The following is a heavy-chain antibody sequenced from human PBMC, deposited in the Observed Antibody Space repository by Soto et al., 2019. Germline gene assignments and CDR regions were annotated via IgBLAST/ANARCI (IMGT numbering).Heavy chain of an antibody. J-gene: IGHJ5*02. Sequence: VSGPTLVNPTQTLTLTCTFSGFSLNTGGVGVGWIRQPPGKALEWLAVIFWDDDKRYSPSLKSRLTITKDTSKNQVVLTMTNMEPLDTATYWCAHRRSRTTAFDPWGQGTLVTVSS. V-gene: IGHV2-5*02. CDR3: AHRRSRTTAFDP. CDR2: IFWDDDK. CDR1: GFSLNTGGVG. D-gene: IGHD1-7*01.